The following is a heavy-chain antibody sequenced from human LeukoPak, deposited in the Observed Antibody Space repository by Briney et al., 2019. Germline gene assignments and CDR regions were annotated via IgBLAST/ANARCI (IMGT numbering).Heavy chain of an antibody. Sequence: SVKVSCKASGGTFSSYAISWVRQAPGQGLEWMGGIIPIFGTANYAQKFQGRVTITTDESTSTAYMELSSLRSEDTAVYYCARYGGDYPDHYYMDVWGNGTTVTVSS. D-gene: IGHD4-17*01. CDR3: ARYGGDYPDHYYMDV. CDR2: IIPIFGTA. J-gene: IGHJ6*03. CDR1: GGTFSSYA. V-gene: IGHV1-69*05.